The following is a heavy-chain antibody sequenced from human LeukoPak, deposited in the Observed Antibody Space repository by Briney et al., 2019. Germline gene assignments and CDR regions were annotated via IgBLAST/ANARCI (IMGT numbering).Heavy chain of an antibody. CDR3: AKDLAVAGSNYYGMDV. J-gene: IGHJ6*02. CDR1: GCTFDDYA. CDR2: ISWNSGSI. D-gene: IGHD6-19*01. Sequence: QSGGSLRLSCATSGCTFDDYAMHWVRQAPGKGLEWVSGISWNSGSIGYADSVKGRFTISRDNAKNSLYLQMNSLRAEDTALYYCAKDLAVAGSNYYGMDVWGQGTTVTVSS. V-gene: IGHV3-9*01.